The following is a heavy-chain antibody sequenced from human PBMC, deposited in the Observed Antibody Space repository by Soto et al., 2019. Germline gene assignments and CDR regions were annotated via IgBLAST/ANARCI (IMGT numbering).Heavy chain of an antibody. CDR3: AHSITIFGVVIIQWFDP. D-gene: IGHD3-3*01. V-gene: IGHV2-5*02. CDR2: IYWDDDK. CDR1: GFSLSTSGVG. J-gene: IGHJ5*02. Sequence: QITLKESGPTLVKPTQTLTLTCTFSGFSLSTSGVGVGWIRQPPGKALEWLALIYWDDDKRYSPSLKSRLTITKDTSKNQVVLTMTNMDPVDTATYYCAHSITIFGVVIIQWFDPWGQGTLVTVSS.